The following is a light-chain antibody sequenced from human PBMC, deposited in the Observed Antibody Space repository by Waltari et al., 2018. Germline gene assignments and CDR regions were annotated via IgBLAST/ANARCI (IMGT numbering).Light chain of an antibody. V-gene: IGKV4-1*01. Sequence: MTQSPDSLAVSLGERATINCKSSQSIMYSSNNQNFLAWYQKKPGHPPKLLIYWASTRQSGVPDRFTGSWSGTDFTLTISSLQAEDVAVYYCQQYFVTPFTFGPGTRVEIK. CDR1: QSIMYSSNNQNF. J-gene: IGKJ3*01. CDR2: WAS. CDR3: QQYFVTPFT.